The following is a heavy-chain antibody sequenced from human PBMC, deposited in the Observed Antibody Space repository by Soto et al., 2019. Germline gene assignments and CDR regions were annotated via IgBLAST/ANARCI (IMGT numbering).Heavy chain of an antibody. D-gene: IGHD3-9*01. Sequence: PSETLSLNCTVYGGSIDTYYWSWIRQTPGKGLEWIGYIYYRGNTDYNPSLKSRVTISLDTPKNQFSLKLSSVTAADTAVYYCARHPGYYDILTGYTTYYFDYWGQGILVTVS. CDR2: IYYRGNT. V-gene: IGHV4-59*08. CDR1: GGSIDTYY. J-gene: IGHJ4*02. CDR3: ARHPGYYDILTGYTTYYFDY.